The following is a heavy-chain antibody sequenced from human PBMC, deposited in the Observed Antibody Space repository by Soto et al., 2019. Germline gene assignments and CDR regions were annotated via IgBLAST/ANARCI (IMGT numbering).Heavy chain of an antibody. CDR1: GFTFTSYS. V-gene: IGHV3-48*02. Sequence: GGSLRLSCAASGFTFTSYSMNWVRQAPGQGLEWVSYITSKSTTIKYADSVKGRFTVSRDNAKNSLYLQLNSLRDEDTAVYYCARRITMVRGPYYYYAMDVWGQGTTVTVSS. CDR2: ITSKSTTI. J-gene: IGHJ6*02. CDR3: ARRITMVRGPYYYYAMDV. D-gene: IGHD3-10*01.